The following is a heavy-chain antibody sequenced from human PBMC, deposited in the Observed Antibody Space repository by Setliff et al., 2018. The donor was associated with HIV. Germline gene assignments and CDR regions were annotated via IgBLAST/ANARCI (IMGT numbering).Heavy chain of an antibody. CDR1: GGSISRYY. Sequence: SETLSLTCTVSGGSISRYYWSWIRQSPGKGLEWIGYVYFTGHTNFNPSLKSRVTMSIDTPQNQFSLTLTSVTAADTAVYYCARSPGFWYFDLWGPGTLVTVSS. V-gene: IGHV4-59*01. CDR3: ARSPGFWYFDL. J-gene: IGHJ2*01. CDR2: VYFTGHT.